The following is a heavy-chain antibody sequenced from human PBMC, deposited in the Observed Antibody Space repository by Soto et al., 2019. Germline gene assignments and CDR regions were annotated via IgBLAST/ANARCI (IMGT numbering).Heavy chain of an antibody. CDR2: ISAYNGNT. V-gene: IGHV1-18*01. J-gene: IGHJ5*02. CDR3: ARAPPGLTVTRNWFDP. Sequence: ASVKVSCKASGYTFTSYGISWVRQAPGQGLEWMGWISAYNGNTNYAQKLQGRVTMTTDTSTSTAYMELRSLRSDDTAVYYCARAPPGLTVTRNWFDPWGQGTLVTVSS. D-gene: IGHD4-17*01. CDR1: GYTFTSYG.